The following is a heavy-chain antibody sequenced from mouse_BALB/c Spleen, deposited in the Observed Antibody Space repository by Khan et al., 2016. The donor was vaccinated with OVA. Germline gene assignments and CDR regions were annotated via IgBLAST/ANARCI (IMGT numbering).Heavy chain of an antibody. V-gene: IGHV5-6*01. D-gene: IGHD2-4*01. Sequence: EVELVESGGDLVKPGGSLKLSCAASGFTFSTYGMSWVRQTPDMRLEWVATISSGGHYTYYPDSVKGRFTISRDNVKDTLDLQMNSLKSEDTAIYYCSRLAYYDNSEGFAYWGQGTLVTVSA. CDR1: GFTFSTYG. J-gene: IGHJ3*01. CDR2: ISSGGHYT. CDR3: SRLAYYDNSEGFAY.